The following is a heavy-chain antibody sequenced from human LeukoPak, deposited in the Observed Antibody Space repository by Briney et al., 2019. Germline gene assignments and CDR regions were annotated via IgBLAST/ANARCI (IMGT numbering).Heavy chain of an antibody. CDR1: GGSFSGYY. CDR2: ISHSGST. V-gene: IGHV4-34*01. CDR3: ARPRGSCSGGSCYYYYFDY. D-gene: IGHD2-15*01. J-gene: IGHJ4*02. Sequence: PSETLSLTCAVYGGSFSGYYWSWIRQPPGTGLEWIGEISHSGSTNYNPSLKSRVTISVDTSKNQFSLKLSSVTAADTAVYYCARPRGSCSGGSCYYYYFDYWGQGTLVTVSS.